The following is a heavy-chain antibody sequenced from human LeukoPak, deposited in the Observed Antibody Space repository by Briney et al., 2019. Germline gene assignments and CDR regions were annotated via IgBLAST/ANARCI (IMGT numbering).Heavy chain of an antibody. J-gene: IGHJ4*02. Sequence: PSETLSLTCAVSGGSISSSNWWSWVRQTPGKGLEWVSGINWNGGSTGYADSVKGRFTISRDNAKNSLYLQMNSLRAEDTALYYCARDWEDSGSYGSFDYWGQGTLVTVSS. CDR2: INWNGGST. CDR1: GGSISSSNW. CDR3: ARDWEDSGSYGSFDY. D-gene: IGHD1-26*01. V-gene: IGHV3-20*04.